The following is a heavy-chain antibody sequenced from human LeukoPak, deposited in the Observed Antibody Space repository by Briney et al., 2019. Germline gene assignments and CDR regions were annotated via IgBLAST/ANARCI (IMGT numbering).Heavy chain of an antibody. D-gene: IGHD3-3*01. CDR1: GFTFSGYP. CDR2: ISYDGSNK. CDR3: ARSIMIFGVARGLGDWFDP. V-gene: IGHV3-30-3*01. J-gene: IGHJ5*02. Sequence: GGSLRLSCAASGFTFSGYPIHWVRQAPGKGLEWVAVISYDGSNKYYADSVKGRFTISRDNSKNTLYLQMNSLRPEDTAVYYCARSIMIFGVARGLGDWFDPWGQGTLVTVSS.